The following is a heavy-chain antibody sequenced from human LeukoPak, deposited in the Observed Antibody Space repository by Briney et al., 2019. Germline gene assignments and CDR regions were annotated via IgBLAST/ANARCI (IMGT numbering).Heavy chain of an antibody. CDR2: INPNSGGT. CDR3: ARDVGTTRNWFDP. Sequence: ASVTVSCKASGYTFTGYYMHWVRQAPGQGLEWMGWINPNSGGTNYAQKFQGRVTMTRDTSISTAYMELSRLRSDDTAVYYCARDVGTTRNWFDPWGQGTLVTVSS. J-gene: IGHJ5*02. D-gene: IGHD1-14*01. V-gene: IGHV1-2*02. CDR1: GYTFTGYY.